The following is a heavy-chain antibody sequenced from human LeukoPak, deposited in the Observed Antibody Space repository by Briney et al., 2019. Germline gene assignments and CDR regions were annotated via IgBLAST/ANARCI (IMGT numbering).Heavy chain of an antibody. CDR1: RGSISSYY. CDR3: AHSSDWYGGWFDP. CDR2: VYYSGST. D-gene: IGHD6-19*01. J-gene: IGHJ5*02. Sequence: SETLSLTCTVSRGSISSYYWSWIRQPPGKGLEWIGYVYYSGSTNYNPSLKSRVAISADTSKSQFSLKLSSVTAADTAVYYCAHSSDWYGGWFDPWGQGTQVTVSS. V-gene: IGHV4-59*08.